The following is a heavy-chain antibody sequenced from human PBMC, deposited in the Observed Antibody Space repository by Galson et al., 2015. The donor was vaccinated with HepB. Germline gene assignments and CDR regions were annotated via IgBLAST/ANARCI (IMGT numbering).Heavy chain of an antibody. J-gene: IGHJ4*02. CDR2: ISSSSSYI. CDR1: GFTFSSYS. Sequence: SLRLSCAASGFTFSSYSMNWVRQAPGKGLEWVSSISSSSSYIYYADSVKGRFTISRDNAQNSLYLQMNSLRAEDTAVYYCAREIGVFGVVIIPHFDYWGQGTLVTVSS. D-gene: IGHD3-3*01. CDR3: AREIGVFGVVIIPHFDY. V-gene: IGHV3-21*01.